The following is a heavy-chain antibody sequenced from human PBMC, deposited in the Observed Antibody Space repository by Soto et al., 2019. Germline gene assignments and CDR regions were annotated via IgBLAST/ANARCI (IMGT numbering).Heavy chain of an antibody. CDR3: ARMGDVPYYYSGMDV. CDR2: INGYHGNT. J-gene: IGHJ6*02. CDR1: GYTFSRSG. Sequence: QVQLVQSGAEVKKPGASVKVSCKASGYTFSRSGISWVRQAPGQGLEWMGWINGYHGNTNYTQKMKGRITMTTDTPTSTAYMELRSLRYVDTAVYYCARMGDVPYYYSGMDVWGQGTTVIVSS. D-gene: IGHD3-16*01. V-gene: IGHV1-18*01.